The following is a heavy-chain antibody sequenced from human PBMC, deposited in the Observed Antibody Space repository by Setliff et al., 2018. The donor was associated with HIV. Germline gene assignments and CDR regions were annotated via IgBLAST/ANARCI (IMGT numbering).Heavy chain of an antibody. CDR2: IDRDGSET. CDR1: RFTFNDYW. Sequence: SLRLSCVASRFTFNDYWMSWVRQAPGKGLGWVANIDRDGSETNYVDSVKGRFTIFRDNAKSSMYLQMNSLRAEDTAIYYCARKFRPGHGVDVWGQGTTVTVSS. J-gene: IGHJ6*02. CDR3: ARKFRPGHGVDV. D-gene: IGHD3-10*01. V-gene: IGHV3-7*01.